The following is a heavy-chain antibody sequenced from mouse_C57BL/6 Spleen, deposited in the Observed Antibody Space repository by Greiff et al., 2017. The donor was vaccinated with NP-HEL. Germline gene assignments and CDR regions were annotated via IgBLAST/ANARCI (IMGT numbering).Heavy chain of an antibody. V-gene: IGHV1-26*01. D-gene: IGHD3-1*01. CDR1: GYTFTDYY. CDR2: INPNNGGT. Sequence: EVQLQQSGPELVKPGASVKISCKASGYTFTDYYMNWVKQSHGKSLEWIGDINPNNGGTSYNQKFKGKATLTVDKSSSTAYMELRSLTSEDSAVYYCASPLGGFAYWGQGTLVTVSA. J-gene: IGHJ3*01. CDR3: ASPLGGFAY.